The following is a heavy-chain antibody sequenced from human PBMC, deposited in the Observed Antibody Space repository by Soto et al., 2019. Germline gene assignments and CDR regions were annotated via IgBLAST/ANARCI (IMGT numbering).Heavy chain of an antibody. CDR3: ARDGDGRMTTNPYYYNGMDV. CDR2: VFYSGRA. D-gene: IGHD4-4*01. CDR1: GGSISSYY. V-gene: IGHV4-59*01. J-gene: IGHJ6*02. Sequence: QVQLQESGPGLVEASETLSLTCTVSGGSISSYYWSWIRQPPGKGLEWIGYVFYSGRANYNPSLKSRVSISVDASNNQFSLKVSSVTAADTAVYYCARDGDGRMTTNPYYYNGMDVWGPGTTVTVSS.